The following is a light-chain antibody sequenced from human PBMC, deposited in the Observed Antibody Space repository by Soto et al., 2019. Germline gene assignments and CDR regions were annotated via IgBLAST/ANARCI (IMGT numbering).Light chain of an antibody. V-gene: IGKV4-1*01. Sequence: DIVMTQSPDSLAVSLGERATINCKSSQSVLYSSNNKNYLAWYQQKPGQPPKLLIYWASTRESGVHDRFSGSGSGTDFTLTISSLQAEDVAVYYCQQYYSTPWTFGQGTKLEIK. CDR3: QQYYSTPWT. CDR1: QSVLYSSNNKNY. J-gene: IGKJ2*02. CDR2: WAS.